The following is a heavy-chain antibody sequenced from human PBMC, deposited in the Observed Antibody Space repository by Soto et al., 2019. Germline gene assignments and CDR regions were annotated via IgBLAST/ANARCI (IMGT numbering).Heavy chain of an antibody. D-gene: IGHD3-10*01. CDR3: VRQGIGVLHGLVDV. Sequence: QVQLQESGPGLVKPSETLSLTCTVSGDSISGYNLAWIRQPPGKGLEWIGYFRSGGGTSYNPSLMSRVAISADTSTKQFSLRLSSVTAADTAVYYCVRQGIGVLHGLVDVWGQGTTVTVSS. V-gene: IGHV4-59*08. CDR2: FRSGGGT. J-gene: IGHJ6*02. CDR1: GDSISGYN.